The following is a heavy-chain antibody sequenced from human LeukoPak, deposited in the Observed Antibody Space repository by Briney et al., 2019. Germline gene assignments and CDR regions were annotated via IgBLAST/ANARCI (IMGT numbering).Heavy chain of an antibody. Sequence: SQTLSLTCTVSGGSISSGSYYWSWIRQPAGKGLEWIGRIYTSGSTNYNPSLKSRVTISVDTSKNQFSLKLSSVTAADTAVYYCARDHPGFWGVIIRPFDYWGQGTLVTVSS. CDR3: ARDHPGFWGVIIRPFDY. V-gene: IGHV4-61*02. CDR2: IYTSGST. D-gene: IGHD3-10*01. J-gene: IGHJ4*02. CDR1: GGSISSGSYY.